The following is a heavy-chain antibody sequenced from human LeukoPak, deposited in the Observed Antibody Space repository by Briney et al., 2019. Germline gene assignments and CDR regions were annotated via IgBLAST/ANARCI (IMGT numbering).Heavy chain of an antibody. V-gene: IGHV3-30-3*01. CDR1: GFTFSSHA. CDR2: ISYDGSFQ. CDR3: AGYYDSSGSFDY. Sequence: GRSLRLSCSVSGFTFSSHAMHWVRQAPGKGLECVAYISYDGSFQYHADSVKGRFTISRDNSKNTLYLQMNSLRAEDTAVYYCAGYYDSSGSFDYWGQGTLVTVSS. D-gene: IGHD3-22*01. J-gene: IGHJ4*02.